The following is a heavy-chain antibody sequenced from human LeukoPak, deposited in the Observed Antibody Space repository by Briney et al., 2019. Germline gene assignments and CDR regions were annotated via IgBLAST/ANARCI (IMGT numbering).Heavy chain of an antibody. Sequence: GGSLRLSCAASGFTVSSNYMSWVRQVPGKGLEWVSVIYSGGSTYYADSVKGRFSISRDNSKNTLYLQMNSLRAEDTAVYYCARENGSGSFFDYWGQGTLVTVSS. D-gene: IGHD3-10*01. J-gene: IGHJ4*02. CDR2: IYSGGST. CDR1: GFTVSSNY. V-gene: IGHV3-66*01. CDR3: ARENGSGSFFDY.